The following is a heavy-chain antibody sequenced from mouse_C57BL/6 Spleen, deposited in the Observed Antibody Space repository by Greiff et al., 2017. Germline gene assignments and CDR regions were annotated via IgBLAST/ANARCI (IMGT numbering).Heavy chain of an antibody. V-gene: IGHV1-64*01. Sequence: QVQLQQPGAELVKPGASVKLSCKASGYTFTSYWMHWVKQRPGQGLEWIGMIHPNSGSTNYNEKFKSKATLTVDKSSSTAYMQLSSLTSEDSAVYYCAREGNLPLIRLDYWGQGTTLTVSS. D-gene: IGHD5-1-1*01. CDR1: GYTFTSYW. CDR3: AREGNLPLIRLDY. CDR2: IHPNSGST. J-gene: IGHJ2*01.